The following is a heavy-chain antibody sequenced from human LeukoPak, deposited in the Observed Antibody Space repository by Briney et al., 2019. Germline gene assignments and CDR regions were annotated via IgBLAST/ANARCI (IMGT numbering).Heavy chain of an antibody. CDR2: IYTIGCT. D-gene: IGHD3-10*01. J-gene: IGHJ4*02. CDR3: VRGSAESMFRGVIRGKFDY. V-gene: IGHV4-4*07. Sequence: PSDTLSLTRTVCSRSIHSYYRLWMRQPAAKALEWIERIYTIGCTNYHPSLTSRITMSVDTTNNHFSLKLSSLTAAATALHYFVRGSAESMFRGVIRGKFDYWGQGTLVTVSS. CDR1: SRSIHSYY.